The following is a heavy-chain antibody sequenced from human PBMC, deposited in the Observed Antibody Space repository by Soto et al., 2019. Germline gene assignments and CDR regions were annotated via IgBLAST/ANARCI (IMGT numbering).Heavy chain of an antibody. J-gene: IGHJ3*02. Sequence: GGSLRLSCAASGFTFRSYWMQWVRQAPGKGLVWVSWINSDGSSTSYADSVKGRFTISRDNAKNTLYLQMNSLRAEDTAVYYCARDLQCSGGTCYYDAFHIWGQGAMVTVSS. CDR2: INSDGSST. D-gene: IGHD2-15*01. CDR1: GFTFRSYW. V-gene: IGHV3-74*01. CDR3: ARDLQCSGGTCYYDAFHI.